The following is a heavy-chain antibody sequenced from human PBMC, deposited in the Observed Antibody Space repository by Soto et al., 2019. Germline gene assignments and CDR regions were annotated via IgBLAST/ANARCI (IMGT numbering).Heavy chain of an antibody. J-gene: IGHJ6*02. V-gene: IGHV4-4*02. Sequence: QVQLQESGPGLVKPSGTLSLTCAVSGGSISSSNCWSWVRQPPGKGLEWIGEIYPSGSNNFNPSLKSRVTISVDKSKNHFALKLNSVTAADTAVYYCARVSGSYYYGMDVWGQGTTVTVSS. CDR3: ARVSGSYYYGMDV. CDR2: IYPSGSN. CDR1: GGSISSSNC.